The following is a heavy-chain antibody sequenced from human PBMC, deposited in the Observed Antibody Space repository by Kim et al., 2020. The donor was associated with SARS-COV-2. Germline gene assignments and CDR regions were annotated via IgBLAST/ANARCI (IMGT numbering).Heavy chain of an antibody. J-gene: IGHJ4*02. D-gene: IGHD4-4*01. V-gene: IGHV1-24*01. CDR3: ATSYAVTTTQRLDY. Sequence: AQKFQGRVTMTEDTSTDTAYMELSSLRSEATAVYYCATSYAVTTTQRLDYWGQGTLVTVSS.